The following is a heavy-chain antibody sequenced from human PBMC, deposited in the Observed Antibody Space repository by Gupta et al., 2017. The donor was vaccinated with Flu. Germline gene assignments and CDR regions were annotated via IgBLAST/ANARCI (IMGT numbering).Heavy chain of an antibody. J-gene: IGHJ4*02. CDR3: AKWQRDIVVVPAAIFDY. D-gene: IGHD2-2*02. V-gene: IGHV3-23*01. Sequence: EVQLLESGGGLVQPGGSLRLSCAASGFTFSSSAMSWVRQAPGKGLEWVSAISGSGGSTYYADSVKGRFTISRDNSKNTLYLQMNSLRAEDTAVYYCAKWQRDIVVVPAAIFDYWGQGTLVTVSS. CDR1: GFTFSSSA. CDR2: ISGSGGST.